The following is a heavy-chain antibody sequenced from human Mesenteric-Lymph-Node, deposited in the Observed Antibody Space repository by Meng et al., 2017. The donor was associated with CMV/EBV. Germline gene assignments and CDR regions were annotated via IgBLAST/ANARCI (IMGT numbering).Heavy chain of an antibody. D-gene: IGHD6-13*01. J-gene: IGHJ5*02. CDR2: IYYSGST. CDR1: GGSFSGYY. CDR3: ARGVGSSSRFDP. V-gene: IGHV4-59*01. Sequence: SETLSLTCAVYGGSFSGYYWSWIRQPPGNGLEWIGYIYYSGSTNDNTSLKSRVTISVDTSKNQFSLKLSSVTAADTAVYYCARGVGSSSRFDPWGQGTLVTVSS.